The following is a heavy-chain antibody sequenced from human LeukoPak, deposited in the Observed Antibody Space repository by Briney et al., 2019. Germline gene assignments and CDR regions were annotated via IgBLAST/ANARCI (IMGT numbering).Heavy chain of an antibody. D-gene: IGHD2-2*02. V-gene: IGHV1-18*01. CDR1: GYTFSNYV. CDR3: ARGGPWGIVVVPAAIRPRHPNAFDI. Sequence: GASVKVSCKASGYTFSNYVLTWVRQAPGQGLEWMGRISTYTGNSNYAQKFQDRVTMTTDTSTSTAYMELRSLRSDDTAVYYCARGGPWGIVVVPAAIRPRHPNAFDIWGQGTMVTVSS. J-gene: IGHJ3*02. CDR2: ISTYTGNS.